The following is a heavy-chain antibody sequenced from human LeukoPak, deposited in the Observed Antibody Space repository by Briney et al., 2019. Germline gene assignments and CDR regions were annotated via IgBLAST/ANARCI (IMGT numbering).Heavy chain of an antibody. Sequence: GGPLRLSCAASGFTVSSSYMSWVRQAPGKGLEWVSLIYSGGSTYYADSVKGRFTISRDNSKNTLYLQMNSLRAEDTAVYYCARGQSGWLRPPFDYWGQGTLVTVSS. D-gene: IGHD5-12*01. CDR2: IYSGGST. J-gene: IGHJ4*02. CDR1: GFTVSSSY. V-gene: IGHV3-53*01. CDR3: ARGQSGWLRPPFDY.